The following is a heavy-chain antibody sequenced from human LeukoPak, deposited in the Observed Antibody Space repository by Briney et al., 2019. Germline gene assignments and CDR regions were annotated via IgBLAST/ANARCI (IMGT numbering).Heavy chain of an antibody. CDR1: GFTFNNYD. CDR3: AKDRSSSSWYFDY. D-gene: IGHD6-13*01. CDR2: IRYDGSDK. V-gene: IGHV3-30*02. Sequence: GGSLRLSCAASGFTFNNYDMHWLRQAPGKGLEWVAFIRYDGSDKYYADSVKGRFTISRDNSKNTLYLQMNSLRAEDTAEYYCAKDRSSSSWYFDYWGQGTLVTVSS. J-gene: IGHJ4*02.